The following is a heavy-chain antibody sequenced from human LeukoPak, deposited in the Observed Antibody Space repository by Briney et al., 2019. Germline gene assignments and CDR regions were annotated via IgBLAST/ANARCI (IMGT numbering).Heavy chain of an antibody. V-gene: IGHV4-34*01. D-gene: IGHD2-15*01. Sequence: SETLSLTCAVYGGSFSGYYWSWIRQSPGKGLEWIGEINHSGSTNYNPSLKSRVTISVDTSKNQFSLKLSSVTAADTAVYYCARGGRYCSGGSCYSSGDYYYYMDVWGKGTTVTVSS. CDR3: ARGGRYCSGGSCYSSGDYYYYMDV. J-gene: IGHJ6*03. CDR2: INHSGST. CDR1: GGSFSGYY.